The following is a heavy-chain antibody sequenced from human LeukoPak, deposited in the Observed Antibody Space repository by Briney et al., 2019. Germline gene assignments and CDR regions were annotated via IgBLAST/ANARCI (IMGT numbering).Heavy chain of an antibody. D-gene: IGHD3-3*01. J-gene: IGHJ5*02. CDR1: GYSISSGYY. V-gene: IGHV4-38-2*02. CDR3: ARDLIRITIFGVVITNWFDP. CDR2: IYHSGST. Sequence: SETLSLTCAVSGYSISSGYYWGWIRQPPGKGLEWIGSIYHSGSTYYNPSLKSRVTISVDTSKNQFSLKLSSVTAAGTAVYYCARDLIRITIFGVVITNWFDPWGQGTLVTVSS.